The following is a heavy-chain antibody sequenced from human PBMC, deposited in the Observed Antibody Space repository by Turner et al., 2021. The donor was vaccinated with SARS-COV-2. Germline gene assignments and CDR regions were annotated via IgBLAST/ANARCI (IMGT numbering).Heavy chain of an antibody. CDR3: ARDQGTLRDFWSGCYPGGMDV. V-gene: IGHV3-21*01. D-gene: IGHD3-3*01. CDR2: ISSTSNYI. J-gene: IGHJ6*02. Sequence: EVHLVEPGGGLVEPGGSLRHACAAAGLTFSSYSMNCVRQARWKRLEWVSSISSTSNYIYNADSVNSRFTISRDNAKISLYQQKNSLRAEYTAVYYWARDQGTLRDFWSGCYPGGMDVWGQGTTVTVSS. CDR1: GLTFSSYS.